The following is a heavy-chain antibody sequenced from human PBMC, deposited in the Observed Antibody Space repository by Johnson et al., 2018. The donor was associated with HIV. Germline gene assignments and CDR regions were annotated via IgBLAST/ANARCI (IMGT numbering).Heavy chain of an antibody. Sequence: QVQLVESGGGVVQPGRSLRLSCVASGFTFSDYAVHWVRQAPGKGLEWVAVISYDAKNKYYADSVKGRFTISRDNSKNTLYLQMNSLRAEDTAVYYCAKDLMYNWNDVGAFDIWGQGTMVTVSS. CDR1: GFTFSDYA. D-gene: IGHD1-1*01. J-gene: IGHJ3*02. V-gene: IGHV3-30*04. CDR2: ISYDAKNK. CDR3: AKDLMYNWNDVGAFDI.